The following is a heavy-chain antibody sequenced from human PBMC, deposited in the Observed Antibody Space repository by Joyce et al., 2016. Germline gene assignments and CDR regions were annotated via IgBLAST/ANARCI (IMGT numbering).Heavy chain of an antibody. CDR2: INPDRGDT. CDR3: AREYGGTFYFDY. CDR1: GFSFSGYY. V-gene: IGHV1-2*02. J-gene: IGHJ4*02. D-gene: IGHD4-23*01. Sequence: QVQLVQSGAEVKNPGASVKVSCKASGFSFSGYYIHWVRQAHGQGLEWMGWINPDRGDTIDAQKFQGRVTMTRDTSISTVYLELGRLTSDDTALYYCAREYGGTFYFDYWGQVTLVTVSS.